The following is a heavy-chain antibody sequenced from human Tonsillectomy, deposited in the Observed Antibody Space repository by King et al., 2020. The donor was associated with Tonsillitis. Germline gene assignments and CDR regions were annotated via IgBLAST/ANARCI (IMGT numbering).Heavy chain of an antibody. CDR3: AREDYGSGNSPWRGGDF. Sequence: VQLVESGGGLVKPGGSLRLSCAASGFTFSDYYMNWIRQAPGKGLEWVSYISSSGSTMYYADSVKGRFTISRDNAKNSLYLQMNSLRAEDTVVYYCAREDYGSGNSPWRGGDFWGQGTLVTVSS. J-gene: IGHJ4*02. V-gene: IGHV3-11*01. CDR1: GFTFSDYY. CDR2: ISSSGSTM. D-gene: IGHD3-10*01.